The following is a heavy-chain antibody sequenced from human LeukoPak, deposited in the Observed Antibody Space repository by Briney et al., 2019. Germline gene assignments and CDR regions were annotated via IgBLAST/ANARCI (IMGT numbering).Heavy chain of an antibody. CDR1: GYTFTGYY. Sequence: VASVKVSCKASGYTFTGYYMNWVRQAPAQGLEWMGWINPNSGGTNYAQKLQGRVTMTTDTSTSTAYMELRSLRSDDTAVYYCARYKGTFGGLYVVDYWGQGTLVTVSS. J-gene: IGHJ4*02. D-gene: IGHD6-19*01. CDR3: ARYKGTFGGLYVVDY. V-gene: IGHV1-2*02. CDR2: INPNSGGT.